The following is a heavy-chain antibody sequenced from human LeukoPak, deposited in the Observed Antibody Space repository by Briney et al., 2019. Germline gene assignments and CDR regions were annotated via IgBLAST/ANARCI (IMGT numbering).Heavy chain of an antibody. J-gene: IGHJ4*02. CDR2: ISYDGGHK. D-gene: IGHD2-15*01. Sequence: GGSLRLSCAASGFTFSSYAMHWVRQAPGEGLEWVAVISYDGGHKYYADSVKGRFTISRDTSSNTLYLQMNSLRAEDTAVYYCAKDARYCSGGSCYAVGTWVDYWGQGTLVTVSS. CDR1: GFTFSSYA. CDR3: AKDARYCSGGSCYAVGTWVDY. V-gene: IGHV3-30*04.